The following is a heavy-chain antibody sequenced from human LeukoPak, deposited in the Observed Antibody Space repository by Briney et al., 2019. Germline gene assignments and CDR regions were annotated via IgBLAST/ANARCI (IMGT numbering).Heavy chain of an antibody. Sequence: ASVKVSCKVSGYTLTELSMHWVRQAPGKGLEWMGGFDPVDGETIYAQKFQGRATMTEDTSTDTAYMELSSLRSEDTAVYYCATDAGVAMITFGYWGQGTLVTVSS. CDR2: FDPVDGET. V-gene: IGHV1-24*01. CDR1: GYTLTELS. CDR3: ATDAGVAMITFGY. D-gene: IGHD5-12*01. J-gene: IGHJ4*02.